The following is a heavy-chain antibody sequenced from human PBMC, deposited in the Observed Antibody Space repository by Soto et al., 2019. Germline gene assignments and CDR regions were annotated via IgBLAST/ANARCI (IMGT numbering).Heavy chain of an antibody. CDR1: GYSFTSYW. CDR3: ARIGYCSSTSCGYYYYYMDV. Sequence: PGESLKISCKGSGYSFTSYWIGWVRQMPGKGLEWMGIIYPGDSDTRYSPSFQGQVTISADKSISTAYLQWSSLKASDTAMYYCARIGYCSSTSCGYYYYYMDVWGKGTTVTVSS. V-gene: IGHV5-51*01. D-gene: IGHD2-2*01. CDR2: IYPGDSDT. J-gene: IGHJ6*03.